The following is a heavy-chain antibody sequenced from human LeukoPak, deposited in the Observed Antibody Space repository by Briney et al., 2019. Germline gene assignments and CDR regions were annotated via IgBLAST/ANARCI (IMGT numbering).Heavy chain of an antibody. CDR2: IIPIFGTA. CDR1: GGTFSSYA. Sequence: SVKVSCKASGGTFSSYAISWVRQAPGQGLEWMGGIIPIFGTANYAQKFQGRVTITTDESTSTAYMELSSLRSEDTAVYYCARLRWYSSSLYYFDYWGQGTLVTVSS. D-gene: IGHD6-13*01. CDR3: ARLRWYSSSLYYFDY. V-gene: IGHV1-69*05. J-gene: IGHJ4*02.